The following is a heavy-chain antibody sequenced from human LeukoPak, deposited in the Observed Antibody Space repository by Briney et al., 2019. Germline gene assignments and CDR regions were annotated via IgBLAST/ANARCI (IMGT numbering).Heavy chain of an antibody. Sequence: ASVKVSCEASGYTFTYYYIHWVRQAPGQGLEWMGKINPSNGNTDYAQKFQGRVTLTGDASTSTVYMEVSSLRPEDTAVYYCARSPYTYGSLFYLDYWGQGTLVTVSS. CDR2: INPSNGNT. CDR3: ARSPYTYGSLFYLDY. V-gene: IGHV1-46*01. CDR1: GYTFTYYY. J-gene: IGHJ4*02. D-gene: IGHD5-18*01.